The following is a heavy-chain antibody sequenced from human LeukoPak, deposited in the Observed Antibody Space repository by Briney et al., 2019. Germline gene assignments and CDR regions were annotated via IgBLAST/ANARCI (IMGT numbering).Heavy chain of an antibody. Sequence: SGGSLRLSCAASGFTFSSYAMHWVRQAPGKGLEWVAVISYDGSNKYYADSVKGRFTISRDNSKNTLYLQMNSLRAEDTAVYYCARDRPSSGWYLDYWGQGTLVTVSS. CDR2: ISYDGSNK. D-gene: IGHD6-19*01. CDR3: ARDRPSSGWYLDY. V-gene: IGHV3-30-3*01. J-gene: IGHJ4*02. CDR1: GFTFSSYA.